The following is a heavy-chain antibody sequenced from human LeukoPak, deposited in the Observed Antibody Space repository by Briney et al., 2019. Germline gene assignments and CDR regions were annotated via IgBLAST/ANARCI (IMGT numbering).Heavy chain of an antibody. CDR2: ISLSVPT. D-gene: IGHD3-9*01. CDR3: AKGGYFVFEI. Sequence: PGGSLRLSCAASGFTFSAYNMQWDPQAPGKGLEWVFGISLSVPTYSTDSVRGRFTISRDNSENTLYLQMNTLRAEDTAVYYCAKGGYFVFEIWGQGTMVAVSS. J-gene: IGHJ3*02. CDR1: GFTFSAYN. V-gene: IGHV3-23*01.